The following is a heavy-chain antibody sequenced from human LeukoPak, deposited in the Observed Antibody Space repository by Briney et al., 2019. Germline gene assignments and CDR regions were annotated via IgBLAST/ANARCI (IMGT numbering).Heavy chain of an antibody. CDR1: GGSFSGYY. CDR3: ARLPQPSDILTAYANSFDY. J-gene: IGHJ4*02. Sequence: SETLSLTCAVYGGSFSGYYWSWIRQPPGKGLEWIGEINHSGSTNYNPSLKSRVTISVDTPKNQFSLKLSSVTAADTAVYYCARLPQPSDILTAYANSFDYWGQGSLVTVSS. V-gene: IGHV4-34*01. CDR2: INHSGST. D-gene: IGHD3-9*01.